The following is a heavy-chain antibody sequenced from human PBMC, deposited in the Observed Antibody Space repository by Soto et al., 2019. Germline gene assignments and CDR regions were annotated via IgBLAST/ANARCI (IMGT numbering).Heavy chain of an antibody. CDR2: IYHSGST. CDR1: GGSISSYY. Sequence: QVQLQESGPGLVKPAETLSLTCTVSGGSISSYYWSWIRQPPGKGLEWIGYIYHSGSTNYNPSLTLRATLSVDTSKNQFSLKLRSVSAADTAVYYCARLGGRYYWYFDLWGRGTLVTVSS. CDR3: ARLGGRYYWYFDL. D-gene: IGHD1-26*01. V-gene: IGHV4-59*08. J-gene: IGHJ2*01.